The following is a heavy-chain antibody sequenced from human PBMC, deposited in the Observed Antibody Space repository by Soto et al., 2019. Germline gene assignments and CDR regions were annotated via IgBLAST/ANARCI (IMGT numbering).Heavy chain of an antibody. V-gene: IGHV4-30-2*01. CDR1: GGSISSGGYS. CDR3: ARAHGSGWGAFDI. Sequence: QLQLQESGSGLVKPSQTLSLTCAVSGGSISSGGYSWSWIRQPPGKGLEWIGYIYHSGSTYYNPSLKSRVTISVDRSKNQFSPKLSSVTAADTAVYYCARAHGSGWGAFDIWGQGTMVTASS. CDR2: IYHSGST. J-gene: IGHJ3*02. D-gene: IGHD3-10*01.